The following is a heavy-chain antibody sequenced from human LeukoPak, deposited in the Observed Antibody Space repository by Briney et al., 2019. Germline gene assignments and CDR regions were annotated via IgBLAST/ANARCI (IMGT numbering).Heavy chain of an antibody. CDR1: GYTLTELS. CDR3: ATLTGNWFDP. CDR2: FDPEDGET. J-gene: IGHJ5*02. V-gene: IGHV1-24*01. Sequence: ASVKVSCKVSGYTLTELSMHWVRQAPGKGLEWLGGFDPEDGETIYEQKFQGRVTMTEDTSTDTTYMELSSLRSEDTGVYYCATLTGNWFDPWGQGTLVTVSS. D-gene: IGHD7-27*01.